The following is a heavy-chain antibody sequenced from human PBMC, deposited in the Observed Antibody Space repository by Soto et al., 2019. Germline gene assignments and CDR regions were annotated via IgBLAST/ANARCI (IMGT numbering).Heavy chain of an antibody. CDR3: GRHWAAGPPYFNS. D-gene: IGHD6-13*01. J-gene: IGHJ4*02. Sequence: SETLSLTCTVSGASISGTYWSWIRQPPGKGLECIGYIYYSESTIYNSSLKGRVTMSVDTSRNQFSLELSSVTAADTAIYYCGRHWAAGPPYFNSGGQGTQVPVSS. CDR2: IYYSEST. CDR1: GASISGTY. V-gene: IGHV4-59*08.